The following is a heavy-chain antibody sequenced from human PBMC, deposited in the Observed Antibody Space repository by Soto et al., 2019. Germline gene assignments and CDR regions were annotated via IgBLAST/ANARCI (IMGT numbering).Heavy chain of an antibody. CDR2: IIPIFGTA. CDR3: ARPSCSRTSCYIPTNYGMDV. CDR1: GGTFSSYA. J-gene: IGHJ6*02. V-gene: IGHV1-69*01. Sequence: QVQLVQSGAEVKKPGSSVKVSCKASGGTFSSYAISWVRQAPGQGLEWMGGIIPIFGTANYAQKFQGRVTITADESTSTGYIELSSLRSEDTAVYYCARPSCSRTSCYIPTNYGMDVWGQGTTVTVSS. D-gene: IGHD2-2*02.